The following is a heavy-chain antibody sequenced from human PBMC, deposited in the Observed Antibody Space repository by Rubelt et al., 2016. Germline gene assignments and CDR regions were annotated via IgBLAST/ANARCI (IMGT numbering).Heavy chain of an antibody. CDR3: ARDQTYYDSSPDSFDI. Sequence: GLEWMGGIIPIFGTANYAQKFQGRVTITADESTSTAYMELRSLRSDDTAVYYCARDQTYYDSSPDSFDIWGQGTMVTVSS. D-gene: IGHD3-22*01. J-gene: IGHJ3*02. CDR2: IIPIFGTA. V-gene: IGHV1-69*01.